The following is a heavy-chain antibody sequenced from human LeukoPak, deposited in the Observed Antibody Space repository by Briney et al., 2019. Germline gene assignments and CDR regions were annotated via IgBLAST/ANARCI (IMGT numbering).Heavy chain of an antibody. CDR3: ARGATQNSYYCMDV. D-gene: IGHD5-24*01. J-gene: IGHJ6*03. CDR1: GASISSNIHY. V-gene: IGHV4-61*02. CDR2: IYSSGTT. Sequence: PSETLSLTCTVSGASISSNIHYWIWIRQPAGKGLEWIGRIYSSGTTIHNPSLKSRVTISVDTSKNQLSLNLSSVTAADTAVYYCARGATQNSYYCMDVWGKGTTVTVSS.